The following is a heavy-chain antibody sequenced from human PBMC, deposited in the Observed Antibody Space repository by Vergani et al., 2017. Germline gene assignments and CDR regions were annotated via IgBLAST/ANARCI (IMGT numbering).Heavy chain of an antibody. D-gene: IGHD5-18*01. CDR1: GFTFSSYA. CDR2: ISYDGSNK. V-gene: IGHV3-30-3*01. J-gene: IGHJ4*02. Sequence: QVQLVESGGGVVQPGRSLRLSCAASGFTFSSYAMHWVRQAPGKGLEWVAVISYDGSNKYYADSVKGRFTISRDNSKNTLYLQMNSLRAEDTAVYYCARTIPTDTAMVDPFDYWGQGTLVTVSS. CDR3: ARTIPTDTAMVDPFDY.